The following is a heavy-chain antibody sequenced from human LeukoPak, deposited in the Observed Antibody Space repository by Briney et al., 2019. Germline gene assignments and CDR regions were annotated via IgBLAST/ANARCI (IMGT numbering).Heavy chain of an antibody. CDR2: IKQDGSEK. CDR3: ARDLSYDFWSGYYGSYFDY. D-gene: IGHD3-3*01. V-gene: IGHV3-7*01. CDR1: GFTFSSYW. Sequence: GGSLRLSCAASGFTFSSYWMSWVRQAPGKGLEWVANIKQDGSEKYYVDSVKGRFTISRDNAKNSLYLQMNSLRAEDTAVYYCARDLSYDFWSGYYGSYFDYWGQGTLVTVSS. J-gene: IGHJ4*02.